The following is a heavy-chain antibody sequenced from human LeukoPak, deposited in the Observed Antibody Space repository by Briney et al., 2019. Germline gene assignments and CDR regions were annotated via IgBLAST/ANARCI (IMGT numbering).Heavy chain of an antibody. CDR1: GFTFSNAW. V-gene: IGHV3-15*07. J-gene: IGHJ4*02. CDR2: IKSKTDGGTT. D-gene: IGHD3-3*01. CDR3: TTDRGFWSGYYTY. Sequence: TGGSLRLSCAASGFTFSNAWMNWVRQAPGKGLEWVGRIKSKTDGGTTDYAAPVKGRFTISRDDSKNTLYLQMNSLKTEDTAVYYCTTDRGFWSGYYTYWGQGTLVTVSS.